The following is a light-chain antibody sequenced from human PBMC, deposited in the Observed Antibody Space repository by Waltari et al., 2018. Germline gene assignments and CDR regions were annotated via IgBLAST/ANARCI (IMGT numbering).Light chain of an antibody. CDR1: SSNIGSNT. CDR2: STK. V-gene: IGLV1-44*01. CDR3: AAWDDSLNGV. J-gene: IGLJ3*02. Sequence: QSVLTQPPSASGTPGQRVTISCSGSSSNIGSNTVNWYQQLPGTAPKLLIYSTKQRPSGVPDRSSGSKCGTSASLAISGLQSEDEADYYCAAWDDSLNGVFGGGTKLTVL.